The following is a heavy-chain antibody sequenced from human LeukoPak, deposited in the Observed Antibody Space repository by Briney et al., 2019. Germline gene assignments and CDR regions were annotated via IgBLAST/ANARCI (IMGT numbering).Heavy chain of an antibody. CDR3: AREFKSGYGMWA. CDR2: ISYDGSSK. D-gene: IGHD5-18*01. Sequence: GGSLRLSCAASKFTFSTYDMHWVRQAPGKGLEWVAVISYDGSSKYYADSVKGRFTISRDNAENSLHLQMNSLRADDTAVYYCAREFKSGYGMWAWGQGTLVTVSS. V-gene: IGHV3-30*03. J-gene: IGHJ5*02. CDR1: KFTFSTYD.